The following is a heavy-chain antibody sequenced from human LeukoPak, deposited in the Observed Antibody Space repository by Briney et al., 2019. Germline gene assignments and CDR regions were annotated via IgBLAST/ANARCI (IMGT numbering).Heavy chain of an antibody. J-gene: IGHJ4*02. V-gene: IGHV4-39*01. D-gene: IGHD5-24*01. CDR2: IYYSGST. CDR3: ARGRSRDGYNPRAGTFDY. Sequence: PSETLSLTCTVSGGSISSSSYYWGWIRQPPGKGLEWIGSIYYSGSTYYNPSLKSRVTISVDTSKNQFSLKLSSVTAADTAVYYCARGRSRDGYNPRAGTFDYWGQGTLVTVSS. CDR1: GGSISSSSYY.